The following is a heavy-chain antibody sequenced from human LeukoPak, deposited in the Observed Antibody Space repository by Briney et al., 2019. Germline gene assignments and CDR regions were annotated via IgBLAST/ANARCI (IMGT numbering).Heavy chain of an antibody. D-gene: IGHD2-8*01. CDR3: TRATNYFDY. V-gene: IGHV1-18*01. CDR1: GYTFTNYA. Sequence: ASVKVSCKASGYTFTNYAISWVRPAPGQGLEWMGWISAYNGNTNYAQKLQGRVTMTTDTSTSTAYMELRSLRSDDTAVYYCTRATNYFDYWGQGTLVTVSS. J-gene: IGHJ4*02. CDR2: ISAYNGNT.